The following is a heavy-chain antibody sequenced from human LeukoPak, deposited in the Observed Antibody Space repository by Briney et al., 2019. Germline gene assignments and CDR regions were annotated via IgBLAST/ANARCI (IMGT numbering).Heavy chain of an antibody. CDR1: GDSISSYY. D-gene: IGHD6-19*01. Sequence: PSETLSLTCTVSGDSISSYYWSWIRLAPGKGLEWIGNIHNSVNTNYNPALKSRVTIVLDTSKNQFSLKLSSMTAADTAVYYCASTKQWLAFDIWGQGTMVTVSS. V-gene: IGHV4-59*01. CDR2: IHNSVNT. CDR3: ASTKQWLAFDI. J-gene: IGHJ3*02.